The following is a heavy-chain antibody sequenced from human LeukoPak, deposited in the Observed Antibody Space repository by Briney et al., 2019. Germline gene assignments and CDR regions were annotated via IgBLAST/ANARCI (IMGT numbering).Heavy chain of an antibody. D-gene: IGHD2-2*01. CDR1: GYTFTGYY. CDR2: INPNSCGT. CDR3: ARQGYCSSTSCRNWFDP. V-gene: IGHV1-2*02. J-gene: IGHJ5*02. Sequence: ASVKVSCKASGYTFTGYYMHWVRQAPGQGLEWMGWINPNSCGTNYAQKFQSMVTITSDTSISTAYMELSRVRSDDTAVYYCARQGYCSSTSCRNWFDPWGQGTLVTVSS.